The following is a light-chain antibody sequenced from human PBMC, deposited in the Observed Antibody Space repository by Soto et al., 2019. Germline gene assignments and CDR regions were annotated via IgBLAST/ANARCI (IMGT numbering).Light chain of an antibody. Sequence: QSALTQPASVSGSPGQSITISCTGTSSDIGGYNYVSWYQQLPGKVPKLIIYDVSNRPSGVSDRFSGSKSGNAASLTISGLQAEDEAEYYCSSYTGTSTLYVFGTGTKLTVL. J-gene: IGLJ1*01. V-gene: IGLV2-14*03. CDR3: SSYTGTSTLYV. CDR1: SSDIGGYNY. CDR2: DVS.